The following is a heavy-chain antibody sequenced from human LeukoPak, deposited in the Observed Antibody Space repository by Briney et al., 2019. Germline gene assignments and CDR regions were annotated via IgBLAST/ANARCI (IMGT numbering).Heavy chain of an antibody. CDR3: ARSGYSSGLLDY. V-gene: IGHV3-30*03. J-gene: IGHJ4*02. CDR1: GFSFSSYG. CDR2: ISHEGSYQ. D-gene: IGHD6-19*01. Sequence: GGSLRLSCVASGFSFSSYGIHWVRQAPGKGLEWVAVISHEGSYQNHADSVKGRFTISRDNSKNMVFLQMNSLSAEDTAVYYCARSGYSSGLLDYWGQGTLVTVSS.